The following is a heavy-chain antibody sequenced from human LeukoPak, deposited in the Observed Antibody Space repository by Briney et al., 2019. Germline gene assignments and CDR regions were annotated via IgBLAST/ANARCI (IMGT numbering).Heavy chain of an antibody. Sequence: GRSPRISRAASGFTFTSYCMHWVRPAPGKGLEWGAGISYYGSNKYYADSVKGRFTISRDNSKNTLYLQMNSLRAEDTAVYYCAKGIGYSGYDYTYYYYGMDVWGQGTTVTVSS. CDR1: GFTFTSYC. J-gene: IGHJ6*02. V-gene: IGHV3-30*18. CDR2: ISYYGSNK. D-gene: IGHD5-12*01. CDR3: AKGIGYSGYDYTYYYYGMDV.